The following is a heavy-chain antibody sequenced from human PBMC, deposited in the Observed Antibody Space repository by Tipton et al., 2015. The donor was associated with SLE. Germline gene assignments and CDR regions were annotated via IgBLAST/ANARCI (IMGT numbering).Heavy chain of an antibody. CDR1: GGSIRSHY. D-gene: IGHD3-16*02. J-gene: IGHJ4*02. CDR2: IYYSGST. Sequence: LRLSCTVSGGSIRSHYWTWIRQPPGEGLEWIGYIYYSGSTNYNPSLKSRVTISVDTSKNQFSLKLSSVTAADTAIYFCARDSYPGVFGYWGQGMLSPSHQ. CDR3: ARDSYPGVFGY. V-gene: IGHV4-59*11.